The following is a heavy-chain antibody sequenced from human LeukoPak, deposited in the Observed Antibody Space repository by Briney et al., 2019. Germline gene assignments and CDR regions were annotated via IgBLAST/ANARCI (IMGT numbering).Heavy chain of an antibody. CDR2: IYYSGST. CDR3: ARASSGWYPYYFDY. CDR1: GGSISSDY. J-gene: IGHJ4*02. V-gene: IGHV4-59*01. D-gene: IGHD6-19*01. Sequence: SETLSLTCTVSGGSISSDYWSWIRQPPGKGLEWIGYIYYSGSTNYNPSLKSRVTISVDTSKNQFSLKLSSVTAADTAVYYCARASSGWYPYYFDYWGQGTLVTVSS.